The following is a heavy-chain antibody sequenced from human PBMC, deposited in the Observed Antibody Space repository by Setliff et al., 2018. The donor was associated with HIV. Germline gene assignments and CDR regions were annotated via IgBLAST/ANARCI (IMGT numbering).Heavy chain of an antibody. CDR3: ARDAPWDSYGLDY. V-gene: IGHV4-38-2*02. J-gene: IGHJ4*02. CDR1: GFSISSRYY. CDR2: IYHTGSS. D-gene: IGHD5-18*01. Sequence: SETLSLTCDVSGFSISSRYYWGWVRQSPGKGLEWIGNIYHTGSSYYNPSLESRVTTSVDTSKKQFSLRLTSVTAADTAVYYCARDAPWDSYGLDYWGQGTLVTVSS.